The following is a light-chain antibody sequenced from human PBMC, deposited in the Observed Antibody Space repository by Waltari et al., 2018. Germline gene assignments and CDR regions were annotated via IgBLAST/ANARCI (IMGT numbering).Light chain of an antibody. CDR3: QTGGHGTWV. CDR1: SGHSSNI. J-gene: IGLJ3*02. CDR2: VNSDGSH. V-gene: IGLV4-69*01. Sequence: QLVLTQSPSASASLGASVKLTCTLSSGHSSNIIAWLQQKPEKGPRYLMKVNSDGSHSKGDEIPARFSGSSSGAERYLTISTVQSEDEADYYCQTGGHGTWVFGGGTKLTVL.